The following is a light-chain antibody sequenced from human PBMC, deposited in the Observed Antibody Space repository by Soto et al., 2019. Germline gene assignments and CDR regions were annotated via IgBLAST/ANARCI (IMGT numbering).Light chain of an antibody. Sequence: EVVLTQSPATLSLSPGEGATLSCRASQTVSNFLAWYQQKPGQAPRLLISGASTRATGIPARFSGSGSGTDFTLTISSLQSEDFAVYYCQQFHDWPMTFGPGTKVDIK. V-gene: IGKV3-15*01. J-gene: IGKJ3*01. CDR2: GAS. CDR1: QTVSNF. CDR3: QQFHDWPMT.